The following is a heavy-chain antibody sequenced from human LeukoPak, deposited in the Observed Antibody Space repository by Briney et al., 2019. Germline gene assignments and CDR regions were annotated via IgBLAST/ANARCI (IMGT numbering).Heavy chain of an antibody. V-gene: IGHV3-48*03. Sequence: GGSLRLSCAASGFTFSSYDMHWVRQAPGKGLEWVSYISSSGSTIYYADSVKGRFTISRDNSKNTLYLQMNSLRAEDTAVYYCAKGDGSSSVAVYFDYWGQGTLVTVSS. CDR1: GFTFSSYD. CDR3: AKGDGSSSVAVYFDY. D-gene: IGHD6-6*01. J-gene: IGHJ4*02. CDR2: ISSSGSTI.